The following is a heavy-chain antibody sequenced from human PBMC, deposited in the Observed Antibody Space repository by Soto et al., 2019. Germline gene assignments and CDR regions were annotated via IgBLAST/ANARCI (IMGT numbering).Heavy chain of an antibody. CDR3: AKDLRIALAGTGRDY. CDR2: ISGSGGST. J-gene: IGHJ4*02. V-gene: IGHV3-23*01. Sequence: EVQLLESGGGLVQPGGSLRLSCAASGFTFSSYAMSWVRQAPGKGLEWVSAISGSGGSTYYADSVKGRFTISRDNSKNTLYLQMKSLRAEDPAVDYCAKDLRIALAGTGRDYWGQGTLVTVSS. CDR1: GFTFSSYA. D-gene: IGHD6-19*01.